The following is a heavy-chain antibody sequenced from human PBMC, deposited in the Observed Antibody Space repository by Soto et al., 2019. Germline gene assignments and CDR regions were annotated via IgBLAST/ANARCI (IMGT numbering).Heavy chain of an antibody. CDR1: GGSFGGYY. V-gene: IGHV4-34*01. J-gene: IGHJ4*02. CDR3: AREGTELARASYYFDY. CDR2: INHSGST. Sequence: SETLSLTCAVYGGSFGGYYWSWIRQPPGKGLEWIGEINHSGSTNYNPSLKSRVTISVDTSKNQFSLKLSSVTAADTAVYYCAREGTELARASYYFDYWGQGTLVTVSS. D-gene: IGHD6-13*01.